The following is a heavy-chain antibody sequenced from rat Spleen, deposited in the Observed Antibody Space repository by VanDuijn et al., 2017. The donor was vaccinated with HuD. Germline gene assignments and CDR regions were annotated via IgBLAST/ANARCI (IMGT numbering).Heavy chain of an antibody. Sequence: EVQLVESDGGLVQPGRSLKLSCAASGFTFSDYAMAWVRQAPKKGLEWVALITHNGGSLYYGDSVKGRFTISRDNSKNTLFLQMDSLRSEDTATYYCARHGSLDYWGQGVMVTVSS. J-gene: IGHJ2*01. D-gene: IGHD5-1*01. CDR1: GFTFSDYA. CDR3: ARHGSLDY. CDR2: ITHNGGSL. V-gene: IGHV5-17*01.